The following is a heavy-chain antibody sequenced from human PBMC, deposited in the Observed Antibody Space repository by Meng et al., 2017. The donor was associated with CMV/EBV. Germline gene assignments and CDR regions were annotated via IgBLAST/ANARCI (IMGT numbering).Heavy chain of an antibody. Sequence: FTFSSYSRNWGRQAPGKGLEWVSSISSSSSYIYYADSVKGRFTISRDNAKNSLYLQMNSLRAEDTAVYYCARDFPLVVVPAAGFDPWGQGTLVTVSS. CDR3: ARDFPLVVVPAAGFDP. J-gene: IGHJ5*02. V-gene: IGHV3-21*01. CDR1: FTFSSYS. CDR2: ISSSSSYI. D-gene: IGHD2-2*01.